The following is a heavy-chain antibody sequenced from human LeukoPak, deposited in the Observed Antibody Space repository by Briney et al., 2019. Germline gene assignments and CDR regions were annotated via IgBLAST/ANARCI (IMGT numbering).Heavy chain of an antibody. D-gene: IGHD6-13*01. J-gene: IGHJ4*02. CDR1: GGSITYYY. CDR3: ARDGSSSWYYFDY. CDR2: IYSGGST. Sequence: ETLSLTCTVSGGSITYYYWSWIRQPPGKGLEWVSVIYSGGSTYYADSVKGRFTISRDNSKNTLYLQMNSLRAEDTAVYYCARDGSSSWYYFDYWGQGTLVTVSS. V-gene: IGHV3-66*01.